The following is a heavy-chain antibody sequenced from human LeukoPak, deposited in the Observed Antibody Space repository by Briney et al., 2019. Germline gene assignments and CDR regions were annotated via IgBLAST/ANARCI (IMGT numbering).Heavy chain of an antibody. V-gene: IGHV3-33*01. CDR3: MRDRHSSGWSGDFDY. CDR1: GFTFSSYG. CDR2: IWYDGSNK. J-gene: IGHJ4*02. D-gene: IGHD6-19*01. Sequence: GGSLRLSCAASGFTFSSYGMHWVRQAPGKGLEWVAVIWYDGSNKYYADSVKGRFTISRDNSKNTLYLQMNSLRAEDTAVYYCMRDRHSSGWSGDFDYCGQGTLVTVSS.